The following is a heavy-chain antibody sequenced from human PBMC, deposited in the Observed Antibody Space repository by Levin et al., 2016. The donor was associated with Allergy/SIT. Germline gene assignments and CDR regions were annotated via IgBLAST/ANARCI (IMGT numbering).Heavy chain of an antibody. J-gene: IGHJ5*02. CDR2: ISAYNGNT. V-gene: IGHV1-18*01. CDR1: GYTFTSYG. Sequence: ASVKVSCKASGYTFTSYGIGWVRQAPGQGLEWMGWISAYNGNTNYAQKFQGRVTLTTDTSTSTAYMELRSLRSDDTAVYYCARQPRNPQLWFEKGWFDPWGQGTLVTVSS. D-gene: IGHD5-18*01. CDR3: ARQPRNPQLWFEKGWFDP.